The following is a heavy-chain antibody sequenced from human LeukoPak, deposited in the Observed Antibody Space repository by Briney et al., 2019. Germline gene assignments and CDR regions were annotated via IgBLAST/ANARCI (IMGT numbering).Heavy chain of an antibody. Sequence: SETLSLTCTVSGGPISYSNYYWGWIRQPPGKGLEWIGSILYSGSTYYNPSLKSRVTISVDTSKKQFSLKMSSVTAADTAVYYCARPSNHYDTSGYRGFDPWGQGTLVTISS. CDR2: ILYSGST. D-gene: IGHD3-22*01. CDR1: GGPISYSNYY. J-gene: IGHJ5*02. V-gene: IGHV4-39*01. CDR3: ARPSNHYDTSGYRGFDP.